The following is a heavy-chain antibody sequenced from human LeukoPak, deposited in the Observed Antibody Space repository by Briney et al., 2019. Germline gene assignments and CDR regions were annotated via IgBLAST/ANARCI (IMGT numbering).Heavy chain of an antibody. CDR1: GFTFSSYA. J-gene: IGHJ4*02. CDR2: ISYDGSNK. V-gene: IGHV3-30*04. CDR3: ARDQVAYDFWSGYYLSTT. Sequence: GGSLRLSCAASGFTFSSYAMHWVRQAPGKGLEWVAVISYDGSNKYYADSVKGRFTISRDNSKNTLYLQVNSLRAEDTAVYYCARDQVAYDFWSGYYLSTTWGQGTLVTVSS. D-gene: IGHD3-3*01.